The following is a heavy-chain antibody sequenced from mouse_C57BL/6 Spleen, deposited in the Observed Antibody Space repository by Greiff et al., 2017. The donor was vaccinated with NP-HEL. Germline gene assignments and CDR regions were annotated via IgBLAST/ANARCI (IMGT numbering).Heavy chain of an antibody. J-gene: IGHJ3*01. Sequence: VQLQQSGPELVKPGASVKISCKASGYSFTSYYIHWVKQRPGQGLAWIGWIYPGSGNTKYNEKFKGKATLTADTSSSTAYMQLSSLTSEDSAVYYCAREEGGFAYWGQGTLVTVSA. V-gene: IGHV1-66*01. CDR1: GYSFTSYY. CDR2: IYPGSGNT. CDR3: AREEGGFAY.